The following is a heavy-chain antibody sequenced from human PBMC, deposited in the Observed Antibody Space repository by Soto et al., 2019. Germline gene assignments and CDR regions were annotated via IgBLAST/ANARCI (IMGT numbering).Heavy chain of an antibody. D-gene: IGHD1-1*01. V-gene: IGHV3-74*01. CDR2: IISDGSST. Sequence: GGSLRLSCAASGFTCSRALMHWVRQPPGKGLVWVSRIISDGSSTTYANSVKGRFTISRDNAKNTLYLQMDSLRADDSAMYYCATATGWNPGYWGRGTLVTVSS. CDR3: ATATGWNPGY. CDR1: GFTCSRAL. J-gene: IGHJ4*02.